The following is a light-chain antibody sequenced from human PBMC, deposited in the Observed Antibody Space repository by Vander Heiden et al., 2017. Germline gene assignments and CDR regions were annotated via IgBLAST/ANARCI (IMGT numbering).Light chain of an antibody. CDR2: KAS. CDR3: QQYNSYSYT. CDR1: QSISSW. V-gene: IGKV1-5*03. J-gene: IGKJ2*01. Sequence: DNQMTQTTSTLSASVGDRVTITCRGDQSISSWLAWCQQKPGKAPKLLIYKASSLESGVPSRFSGSGSGTEFTLTISSLQPDDFATYYCQQYNSYSYTFGQGTKLEIK.